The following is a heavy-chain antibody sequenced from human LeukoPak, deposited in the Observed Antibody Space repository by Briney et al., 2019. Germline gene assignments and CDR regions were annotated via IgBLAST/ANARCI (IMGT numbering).Heavy chain of an antibody. CDR3: ARDNYYGSGSYYNVHWFDP. CDR2: IYYSGST. D-gene: IGHD3-10*01. CDR1: GGSISSYY. V-gene: IGHV4-59*01. J-gene: IGHJ5*02. Sequence: SETLSLTCTVSGGSISSYYWSWIRQPPGKGLEWIGYIYYSGSTNYNPSLKSRVTISVDMSKNQFSLKLSSVTAADTAVYYCARDNYYGSGSYYNVHWFDPWGQGTLVTVSS.